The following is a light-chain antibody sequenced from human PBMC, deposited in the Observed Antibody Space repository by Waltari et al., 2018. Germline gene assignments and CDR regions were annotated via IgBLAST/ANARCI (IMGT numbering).Light chain of an antibody. CDR2: DAA. V-gene: IGKV1-5*01. Sequence: DIQMTQSPSTLSASFGYTVTITCRASQSINNWLAWFQQKPGKAPKLLIYDAASLESGVPSRFSGSGSGTEFTLTISSLQPDDFATYYCQQYNSFWTFGQGTKVEIK. J-gene: IGKJ1*01. CDR1: QSINNW. CDR3: QQYNSFWT.